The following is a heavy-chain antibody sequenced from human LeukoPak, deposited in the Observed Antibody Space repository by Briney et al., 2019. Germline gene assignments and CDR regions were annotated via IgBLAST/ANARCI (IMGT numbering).Heavy chain of an antibody. CDR1: GYTFTSYA. J-gene: IGHJ4*02. CDR2: INAGNGNT. CDR3: ARDVRGVPAAEY. D-gene: IGHD2-2*01. Sequence: ASVRLSCKASGYTFTSYAMHWVRQAPGQRLEWMGWINAGNGNTKYSQKFQGRVTITRDTSASTAYMELSSLRSEDTAVYYCARDVRGVPAAEYRGQGTLVTVSS. V-gene: IGHV1-3*01.